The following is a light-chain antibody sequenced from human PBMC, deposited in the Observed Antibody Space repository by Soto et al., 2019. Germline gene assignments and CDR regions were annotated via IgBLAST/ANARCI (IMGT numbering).Light chain of an antibody. CDR3: CSYAGSPRYV. V-gene: IGLV2-11*01. J-gene: IGLJ1*01. Sequence: QSALTQPRSVSGSPGQSVTISCTGTSSDVGIYNYVSWYQQHPGKAPKVMIYDVSERPSGVSDRFSGSKSGNTASLTISGLQAEDEADYYCCSYAGSPRYVFGTGTKLTVL. CDR1: SSDVGIYNY. CDR2: DVS.